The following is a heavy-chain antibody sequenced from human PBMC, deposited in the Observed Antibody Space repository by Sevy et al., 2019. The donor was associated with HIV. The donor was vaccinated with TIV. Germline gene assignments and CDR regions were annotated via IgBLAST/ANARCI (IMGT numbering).Heavy chain of an antibody. CDR3: ARGIAAPRGMEV. D-gene: IGHD6-13*01. V-gene: IGHV4-59*01. J-gene: IGHJ6*02. CDR2: FYYSAST. Sequence: SETMSLTCTVSGDSISGYYWSWIRQPPGKGLEWIGYFYYSASTNYNPSLKSRVTISVDTTKNQVSLKVRSLTAADTAVYYCARGIAAPRGMEVWGQGTTVTVSS. CDR1: GDSISGYY.